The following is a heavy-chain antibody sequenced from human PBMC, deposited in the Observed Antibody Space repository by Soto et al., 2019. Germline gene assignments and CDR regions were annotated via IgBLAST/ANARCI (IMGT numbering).Heavy chain of an antibody. D-gene: IGHD3-3*01. CDR3: VGGSGYYPVEY. Sequence: LSLTCTVSGGSISSSSYYWGWIRQPPGKGLEWIGTMYYSGSTHYNPSLKSRVTKSVDTSKNQFSLKLKSVTAADTAVYYCVGGSGYYPVEYWGQGTLVTVSS. J-gene: IGHJ4*02. CDR2: MYYSGST. CDR1: GGSISSSSYY. V-gene: IGHV4-39*01.